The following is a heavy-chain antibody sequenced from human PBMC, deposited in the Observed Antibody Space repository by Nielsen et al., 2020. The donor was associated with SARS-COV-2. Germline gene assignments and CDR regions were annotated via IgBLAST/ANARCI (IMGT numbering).Heavy chain of an antibody. CDR1: GCTFSSYE. CDR2: ISSSGSTI. J-gene: IGHJ4*02. V-gene: IGHV3-48*03. Sequence: GESLKISCAASGCTFSSYEMNWVRQAPGKGREGVSYISSSGSTIYYADSVKGRFTISRDNAKNSLYLQMKSLRAEDTAVYYCARVGDSSGAFDYWGQGTLVTVSS. D-gene: IGHD3-22*01. CDR3: ARVGDSSGAFDY.